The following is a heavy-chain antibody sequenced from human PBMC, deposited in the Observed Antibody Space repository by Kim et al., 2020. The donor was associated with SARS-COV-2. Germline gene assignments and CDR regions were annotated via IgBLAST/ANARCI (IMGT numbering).Heavy chain of an antibody. CDR2: ISSSSSYI. CDR3: ARDRITMVRGVYGMDV. Sequence: GGSLRLSCAASGFTFSSYSMNWVRQAPGKGLEWVSSISSSSSYIYYADSVKGRFTISRDNAKNSLYLQMNSLRAEDTAVYYCARDRITMVRGVYGMDVWGQGTTVTVSS. J-gene: IGHJ6*02. V-gene: IGHV3-21*01. D-gene: IGHD3-10*01. CDR1: GFTFSSYS.